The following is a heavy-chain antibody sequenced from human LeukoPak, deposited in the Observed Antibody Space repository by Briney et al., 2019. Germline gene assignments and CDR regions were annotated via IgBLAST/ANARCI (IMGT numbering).Heavy chain of an antibody. Sequence: GGSLRLSCVGALGSHWMGWVRQAPGKGLEWVANIKEDGSQKYYMDSVKGRFTISRDNAKNSLYLQMNSLRAEDTAVYYCASASLDCSSTSCPINWGQGTLVAVSS. CDR3: ASASLDCSSTSCPIN. V-gene: IGHV3-7*01. J-gene: IGHJ4*02. CDR1: LGSHW. CDR2: IKEDGSQK. D-gene: IGHD2-2*01.